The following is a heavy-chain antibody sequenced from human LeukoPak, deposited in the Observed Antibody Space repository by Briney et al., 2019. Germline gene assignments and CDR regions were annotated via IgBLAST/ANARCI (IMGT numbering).Heavy chain of an antibody. CDR1: GGTFSSYA. D-gene: IGHD5-24*01. CDR3: AKVEMATTGGGFDP. J-gene: IGHJ5*02. CDR2: IIPIFGIA. Sequence: ASVTVSCKASGGTFSSYAISWVRQAPGQGLEWMGRIIPIFGIANYAQKFQGRVTITADKSTSTVYMELSSLRSEDTAVYYCAKVEMATTGGGFDPWGQGTLVTVSS. V-gene: IGHV1-69*04.